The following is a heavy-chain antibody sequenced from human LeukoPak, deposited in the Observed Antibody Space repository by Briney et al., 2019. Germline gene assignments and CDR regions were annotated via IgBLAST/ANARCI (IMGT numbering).Heavy chain of an antibody. D-gene: IGHD3-3*01. CDR1: GGSFSGYY. Sequence: SETLSLTCAVYGGSFSGYYWSWIRQPPGKGLEWIGEINHSGSTYYNPSLKSRVTISVDTSKNQFSLKLSSVTAADTAVYYCARDYYDFWSGNPASDAFDIWGQGTMVTVSS. V-gene: IGHV4-34*01. CDR2: INHSGST. CDR3: ARDYYDFWSGNPASDAFDI. J-gene: IGHJ3*02.